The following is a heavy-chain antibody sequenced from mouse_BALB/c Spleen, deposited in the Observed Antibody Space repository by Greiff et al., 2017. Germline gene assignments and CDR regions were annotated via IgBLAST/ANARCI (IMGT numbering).Heavy chain of an antibody. Sequence: DVKLQESGPELVKPGASVKISCKASGYTFTDYNMHWVKQSHGKSLEWIGYIYPYNGGTGYNQKFKSKATLTVDNSSSTAYMELRSLTSEDSAVYYCARRYFDVWGAGTTVTVSS. CDR3: ARRYFDV. J-gene: IGHJ1*01. CDR1: GYTFTDYN. V-gene: IGHV1S29*02. CDR2: IYPYNGGT.